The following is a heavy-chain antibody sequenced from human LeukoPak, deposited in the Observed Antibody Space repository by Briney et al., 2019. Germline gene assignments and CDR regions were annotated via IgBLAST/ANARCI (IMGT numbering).Heavy chain of an antibody. V-gene: IGHV3-23*01. CDR3: AKEVRSGWNFLDY. CDR2: TSGSGGRT. Sequence: PGGSLRLSCAASVFTFSSYGMSWVRQAPGKGLEWVSGTSGSGGRTYYADSVKGRFTVSRDSTKNMLYLQMNSLSPDDTAAYYCAKEVRSGWNFLDYWGQGTLVTVSS. J-gene: IGHJ4*02. D-gene: IGHD6-19*01. CDR1: VFTFSSYG.